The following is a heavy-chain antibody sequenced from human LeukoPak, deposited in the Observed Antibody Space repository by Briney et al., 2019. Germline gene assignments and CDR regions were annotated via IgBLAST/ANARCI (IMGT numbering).Heavy chain of an antibody. J-gene: IGHJ1*01. D-gene: IGHD4-17*01. V-gene: IGHV1-69*13. CDR3: ARDATDDYGDYPVPYFQH. Sequence: ASVKVSCKASGGTFSIYAISWVRQAPGQGLEWMGGIIPIFGTANYAQKFQGRVTITADESTSTAYMELSSLRSEDTAVYYCARDATDDYGDYPVPYFQHWGQGTLVTVSS. CDR1: GGTFSIYA. CDR2: IIPIFGTA.